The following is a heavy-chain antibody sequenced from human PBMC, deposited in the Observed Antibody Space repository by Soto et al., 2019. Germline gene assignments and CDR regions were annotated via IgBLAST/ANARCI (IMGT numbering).Heavy chain of an antibody. CDR3: AGGSSKSWFDP. CDR1: NGSISSGGYY. CDR2: IYYSGST. Sequence: QVQLQESGPGLAKPSQTLSLTCNVSNGSISSGGYYWSWIRQHPGQGLEWIGYIYYSGSTYYNPSLKSRVTISVDTSKNQFSLKLGSVTAADTAIYYCAGGSSKSWFDPWGQGTLVTVSS. J-gene: IGHJ5*02. V-gene: IGHV4-31*03. D-gene: IGHD6-6*01.